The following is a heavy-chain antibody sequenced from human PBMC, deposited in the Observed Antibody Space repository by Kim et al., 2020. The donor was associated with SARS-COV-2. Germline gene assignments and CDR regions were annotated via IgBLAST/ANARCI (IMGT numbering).Heavy chain of an antibody. J-gene: IGHJ6*02. CDR3: ARVKYYYGSGSYTTDYYGMDV. V-gene: IGHV1-69*13. D-gene: IGHD3-10*01. CDR2: IIPIFGTA. CDR1: GGTFSSYA. Sequence: SVKVSCKASGGTFSSYAISWVRQAPGQGLEWMGGIIPIFGTANYAQKFQGRVTITADESTSTAYMELSSLRSEDTAVYYCARVKYYYGSGSYTTDYYGMDVWGQGTTVTVSS.